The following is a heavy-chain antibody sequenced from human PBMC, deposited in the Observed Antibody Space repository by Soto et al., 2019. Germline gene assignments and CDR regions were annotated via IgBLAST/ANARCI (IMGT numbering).Heavy chain of an antibody. CDR1: GYTFTDYY. CDR3: SRTGCGAGTCSSDY. Sequence: QVQLVQSGAEVKNPGASFKVSCKASGYTFTDYYIHWVRQAPGQGLEWMGWINPNTGVTNSAQKFQGRVTMTRDTSINTAYVELRRLKSDDTAVYYCSRTGCGAGTCSSDYWGQGTLVTFSS. J-gene: IGHJ4*02. CDR2: INPNTGVT. D-gene: IGHD2-15*01. V-gene: IGHV1-2*02.